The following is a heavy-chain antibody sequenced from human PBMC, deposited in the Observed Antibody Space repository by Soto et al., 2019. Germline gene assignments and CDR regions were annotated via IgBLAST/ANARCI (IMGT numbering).Heavy chain of an antibody. V-gene: IGHV5-51*01. Sequence: GESLKISCQGSGYSFPDYWIGWVRQVPGKGLEWMGIIYPDDSDAKYSPSFQGQVTMSADKSLNTAYLQWSSLKASDTGMYFCARDGLSSSTSFDYWGQGTQLTVSS. D-gene: IGHD2-2*01. CDR3: ARDGLSSSTSFDY. CDR2: IYPDDSDA. J-gene: IGHJ4*02. CDR1: GYSFPDYW.